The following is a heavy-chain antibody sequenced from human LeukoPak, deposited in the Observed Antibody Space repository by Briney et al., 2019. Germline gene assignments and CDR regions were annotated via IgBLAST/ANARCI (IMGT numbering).Heavy chain of an antibody. CDR1: GFTFEDYA. D-gene: IGHD1-26*01. J-gene: IGHJ4*02. CDR2: ISWNSGSI. V-gene: IGHV3-9*03. CDR3: AKGGSYYELDY. Sequence: GGSLRLSCVASGFTFEDYAMRWVRQAPGKGLEWVSGISWNSGSIGYADSVKGRFTISRDNAKNSLYVQMNSLRAEDMALYYCAKGGSYYELDYWGQGTLVTVSS.